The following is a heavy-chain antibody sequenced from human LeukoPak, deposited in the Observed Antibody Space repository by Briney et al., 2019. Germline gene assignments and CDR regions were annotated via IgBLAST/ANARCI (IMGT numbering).Heavy chain of an antibody. J-gene: IGHJ4*02. CDR1: GFTFGDYA. D-gene: IGHD3-16*01. CDR2: ISGDAGNT. Sequence: GGSLRLSCTASGFTFGDYAMSWVRQAPGKGLEWFSGISGDAGNTDYADSVEGRFTISRDNSKNTVTLQMNSLRVEDSALYYCAKDLGHRSDYWFDWWGQGTLVTVSS. CDR3: AKDLGHRSDYWFDW. V-gene: IGHV3-23*01.